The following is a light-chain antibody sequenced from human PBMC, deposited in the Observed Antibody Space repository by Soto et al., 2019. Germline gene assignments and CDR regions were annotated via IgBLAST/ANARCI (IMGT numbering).Light chain of an antibody. CDR3: QQSYSTPSIT. CDR1: QSLSSY. V-gene: IGKV1-5*01. J-gene: IGKJ1*01. Sequence: DIQMTPSPSTLSASVGDNITITCRASQSLSSYLAWYQQKPGRAPKLLIFDASSLERGVPSRFSGSGSGTEFRLTISSLQPDDFATYYCQQSYSTPSITFGQGTKVDIK. CDR2: DAS.